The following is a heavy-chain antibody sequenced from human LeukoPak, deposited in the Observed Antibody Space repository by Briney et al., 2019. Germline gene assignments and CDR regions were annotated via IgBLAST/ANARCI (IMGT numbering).Heavy chain of an antibody. J-gene: IGHJ4*02. V-gene: IGHV3-30-3*01. Sequence: GRSLRLSCAASGFTFSSYAMHWVRQAPGKGLEWVAVISYDGSNKYYADSVKGRFTISRDNSKNTLYPQMNSLRAEDTAVYYCARGVRRQQLVSYYFDYWGQGTLVTVSS. D-gene: IGHD6-13*01. CDR1: GFTFSSYA. CDR2: ISYDGSNK. CDR3: ARGVRRQQLVSYYFDY.